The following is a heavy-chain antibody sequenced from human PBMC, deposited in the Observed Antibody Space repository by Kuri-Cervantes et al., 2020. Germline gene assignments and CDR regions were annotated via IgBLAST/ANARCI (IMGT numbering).Heavy chain of an antibody. CDR1: GFTFNYYS. Sequence: GESLKISCAASGFTFNYYSMNWIRQAPGKGLEWVSSISSSSRYIQYADSVKGRFTISRDNSKNTLYLQMNSLRAEDTAVYYCAKGRSSWSLRPFDYWGQGTLVTVSS. CDR3: AKGRSSWSLRPFDY. J-gene: IGHJ4*02. V-gene: IGHV3-21*04. CDR2: ISSSSRYI. D-gene: IGHD6-13*01.